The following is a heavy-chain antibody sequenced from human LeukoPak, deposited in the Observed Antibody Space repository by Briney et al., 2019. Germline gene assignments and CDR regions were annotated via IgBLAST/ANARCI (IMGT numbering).Heavy chain of an antibody. CDR1: GGTFSSYA. CDR2: INPSGGST. CDR3: ARSGSGSYYYYYYYMDV. V-gene: IGHV1-46*01. J-gene: IGHJ6*03. D-gene: IGHD3-10*01. Sequence: ASVKVSCKASGGTFSSYAISWVRQAPGQGLEWMGIINPSGGSTSYAQKFQGRVTMTRDTSTSTVYMELSSLRSEDTAVYYCARSGSGSYYYYYYYMDVWGKGTTVTVSS.